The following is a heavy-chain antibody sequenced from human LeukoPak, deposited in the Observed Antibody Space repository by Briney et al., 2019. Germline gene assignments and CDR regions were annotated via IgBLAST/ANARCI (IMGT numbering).Heavy chain of an antibody. V-gene: IGHV3-23*01. CDR3: ARGYCSSGGCLQNNWFDP. CDR2: ISGSGGST. Sequence: PGGSLRLSCAASGFTFSSYAMSWVRQAPGKGLEWVSAISGSGGSTYYADSVKGRFTISRDNAKNSLDLQMNSLRVEDTAVYYCARGYCSSGGCLQNNWFDPWGQGTLVTVSS. CDR1: GFTFSSYA. J-gene: IGHJ5*02. D-gene: IGHD2-15*01.